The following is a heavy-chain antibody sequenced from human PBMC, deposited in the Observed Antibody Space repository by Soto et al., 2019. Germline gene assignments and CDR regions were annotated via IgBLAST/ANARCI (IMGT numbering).Heavy chain of an antibody. Sequence: QVQLVQSGAEVKKTGSSVKVSCKTSGGTFSTFGISWVRQAPRQGLEWMGGIIPFFGTAEYSQKFEDRITITADESTNTVYMDLRSLTSEDTAIYYCARTAPMDAGDKYYYDFWGQGALVTVSS. D-gene: IGHD3-16*01. J-gene: IGHJ4*02. CDR2: IIPFFGTA. V-gene: IGHV1-69*01. CDR1: GGTFSTFG. CDR3: ARTAPMDAGDKYYYDF.